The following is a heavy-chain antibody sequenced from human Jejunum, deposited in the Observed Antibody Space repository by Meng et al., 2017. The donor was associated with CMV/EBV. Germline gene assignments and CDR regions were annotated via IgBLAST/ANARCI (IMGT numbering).Heavy chain of an antibody. J-gene: IGHJ4*02. V-gene: IGHV3-21*01. Sequence: AASGFTFSNYMMTWVRQAPGKGLEWVSSISISGYKYYADSVKGRFTISRDTAENSLFLQMNSLGAEDTAVYYCARVLKGGTYFDNWGQGTQVTVSS. D-gene: IGHD1-26*01. CDR3: ARVLKGGTYFDN. CDR2: ISISGYK. CDR1: GFTFSNYM.